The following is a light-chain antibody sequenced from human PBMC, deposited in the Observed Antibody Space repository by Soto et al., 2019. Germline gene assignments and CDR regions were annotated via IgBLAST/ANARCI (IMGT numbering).Light chain of an antibody. CDR2: QDS. CDR3: QAWDSSTYVV. V-gene: IGLV3-1*01. J-gene: IGLJ2*01. Sequence: ELTQPPSVSVSPGQTASITCSGDKLGDKYACWYQQKPGQSPVLVIYQDSKRPSGIPERFSGSNSGNTATLTISGTQAMDEADYYCQAWDSSTYVVFGGGTKLTVL. CDR1: KLGDKY.